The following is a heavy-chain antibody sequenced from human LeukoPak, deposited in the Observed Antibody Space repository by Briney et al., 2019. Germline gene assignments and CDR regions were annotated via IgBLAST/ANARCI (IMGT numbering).Heavy chain of an antibody. Sequence: GGTLRLSCAASGFTFSSYGMSWVRQAPGKGLEWVSGISGSGSDGSTYYADSVRGRFTISRDNSKNTLYLQMNSLRAEDTAVYYCARRAGIYSHPYDYWGQGTLVTVSS. CDR2: ISGSGSDGST. V-gene: IGHV3-23*01. CDR3: ARRAGIYSHPYDY. J-gene: IGHJ4*02. CDR1: GFTFSSYG. D-gene: IGHD1-14*01.